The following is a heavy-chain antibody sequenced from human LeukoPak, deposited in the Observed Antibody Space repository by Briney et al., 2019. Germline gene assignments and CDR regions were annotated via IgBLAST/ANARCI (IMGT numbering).Heavy chain of an antibody. Sequence: ASVKVSCKASGYTFTSYGISWVRQAPGQGLEWMGWISAYNGNTNYAQKLQGRVTMTTDTSTSTAYMELRSLRSDDTAVYYCARDMTEWLVRGYYYYGMDVWGQGTTVTVSS. CDR2: ISAYNGNT. D-gene: IGHD6-19*01. V-gene: IGHV1-18*01. CDR1: GYTFTSYG. J-gene: IGHJ6*02. CDR3: ARDMTEWLVRGYYYYGMDV.